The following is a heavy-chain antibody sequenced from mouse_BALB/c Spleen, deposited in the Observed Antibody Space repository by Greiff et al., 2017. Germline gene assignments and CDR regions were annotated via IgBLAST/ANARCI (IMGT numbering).Heavy chain of an antibody. CDR1: GFNIKDYY. J-gene: IGHJ4*01. D-gene: IGHD2-10*01. CDR3: NALQGDYAMDY. V-gene: IGHV14-4*02. CDR2: IDPENGDT. Sequence: DVQLQESGAELVRSGASVKLSCTASGFNIKDYYMHWVKQRPEQGLEWIGWIDPENGDTEYAPKFQGKATMTADTSSNTAYLQLSSLTSEDTAVYYCNALQGDYAMDYWGQGTSVTVSS.